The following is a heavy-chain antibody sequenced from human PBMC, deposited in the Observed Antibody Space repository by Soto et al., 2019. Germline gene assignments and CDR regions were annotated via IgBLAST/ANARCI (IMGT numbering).Heavy chain of an antibody. CDR1: GGSISSSSYY. D-gene: IGHD5-18*01. J-gene: IGHJ4*02. V-gene: IGHV4-39*01. CDR2: IYYSGST. CDR3: ARGRGDTAMADY. Sequence: QLQLQESGPGLVKPSETLSLTCTVSGGSISSSSYYWGWIRQPPGKGLEWIGSIYYSGSTYYNPSLKSRVTISVDTSKNQFSLKLSSVTAADTAVYYCARGRGDTAMADYWGQGTLVTVSS.